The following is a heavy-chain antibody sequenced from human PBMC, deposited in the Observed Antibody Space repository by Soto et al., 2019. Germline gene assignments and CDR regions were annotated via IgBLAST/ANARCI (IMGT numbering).Heavy chain of an antibody. CDR1: GFTFRNYW. V-gene: IGHV3-7*03. Sequence: VGSLRLSCAASGFTFRNYWMTWVRQAPGKGLEWVANIKQDGSETYYVDSVKGRFTISRDNAKNSLYLQMNSLKTEDTALYYCAKDTAPGFYDANGHLDYWGQGTPVTAPQ. D-gene: IGHD2-8*01. CDR3: AKDTAPGFYDANGHLDY. CDR2: IKQDGSET. J-gene: IGHJ4*02.